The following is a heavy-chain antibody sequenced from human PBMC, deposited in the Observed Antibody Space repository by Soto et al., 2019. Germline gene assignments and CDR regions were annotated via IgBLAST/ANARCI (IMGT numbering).Heavy chain of an antibody. J-gene: IGHJ4*02. CDR1: GFTFSSYE. D-gene: IGHD1-20*01. CDR3: ARSGYNWNDGARGYFDY. Sequence: EVQLVESGGGLVQPGGSLRLSCAASGFTFSSYERNWVRQAPGKGLEWVSYISSSGRTIYYADSVKGRFTISRDNAKNSLYLQMNGLRAEDTAVYYCARSGYNWNDGARGYFDYWGQGALVTVSS. V-gene: IGHV3-48*03. CDR2: ISSSGRTI.